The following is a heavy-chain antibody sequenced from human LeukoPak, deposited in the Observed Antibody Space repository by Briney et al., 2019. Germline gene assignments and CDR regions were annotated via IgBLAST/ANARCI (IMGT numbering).Heavy chain of an antibody. J-gene: IGHJ4*02. V-gene: IGHV3-48*01. D-gene: IGHD3-10*01. Sequence: GGSLRLSCAASGFTFSSYSMNWVRQAPGKGLEWVSYISSSSSTIYYADSVRGRFTISRDNSKNTLYLQMNSLRAEDTAIYYCAKDLVTGSLDYWGQGTLVTVSS. CDR1: GFTFSSYS. CDR2: ISSSSSTI. CDR3: AKDLVTGSLDY.